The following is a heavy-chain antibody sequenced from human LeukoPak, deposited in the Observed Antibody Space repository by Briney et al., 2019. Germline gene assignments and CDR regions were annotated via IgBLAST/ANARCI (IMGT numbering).Heavy chain of an antibody. CDR2: IHSGGST. CDR3: ARALFFDY. J-gene: IGHJ4*02. V-gene: IGHV3-53*01. D-gene: IGHD2-21*01. CDR1: GFTVSSNY. Sequence: GGSLRLSCAASGFTVSSNYMSWVRRAPGRGLEWVSIIHSGGSTFYADSVKGRFTISRDNSKNTLYLQMNSLRAEDTAVYYCARALFFDYWGQGTLVTVSS.